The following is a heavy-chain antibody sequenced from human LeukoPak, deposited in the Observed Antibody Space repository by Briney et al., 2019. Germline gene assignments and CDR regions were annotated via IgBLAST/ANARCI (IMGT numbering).Heavy chain of an antibody. CDR3: ARMGAIAGASANPDY. CDR1: GGSISSYY. CDR2: IYYTGLT. Sequence: SETLSLTCTVSGGSISSYYWSWIRQPPGKGLEWIGYIYYTGLTDYSPSLRGRVTMSVDTSVHQFSLKLSSVTAADTALYYCARMGAIAGASANPDYWGQGTLVTVSS. D-gene: IGHD4/OR15-4a*01. J-gene: IGHJ4*02. V-gene: IGHV4-59*01.